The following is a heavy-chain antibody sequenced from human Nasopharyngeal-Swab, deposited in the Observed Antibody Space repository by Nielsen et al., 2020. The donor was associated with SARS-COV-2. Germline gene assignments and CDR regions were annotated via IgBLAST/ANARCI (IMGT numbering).Heavy chain of an antibody. CDR2: INPSGGST. V-gene: IGHV1-46*01. CDR1: GYTFTSYY. J-gene: IGHJ6*02. CDR3: ARDPTPPEYCSGGSCYSGDYYYGMDV. D-gene: IGHD2-15*01. Sequence: ASVNVSCKASGYTFTSYYMHWVRQPPGQGLEWMGLINPSGGSTSYAQKFQGRVTMTRDTSTSTVYMELSSLRSEDTAVYYCARDPTPPEYCSGGSCYSGDYYYGMDVWGQGTTVTVSS.